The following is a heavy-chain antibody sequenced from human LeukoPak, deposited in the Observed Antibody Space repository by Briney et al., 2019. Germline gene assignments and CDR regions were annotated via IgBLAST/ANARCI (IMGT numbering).Heavy chain of an antibody. D-gene: IGHD1-1*01. V-gene: IGHV3-7*04. CDR1: GFTFSPHW. J-gene: IGHJ4*02. CDR2: IKEDGSAT. CDR3: ARDSPGYLAYDS. Sequence: GSLRPSCAAPGFTFSPHWMTWVRQAPGKGPEWVANIKEDGSATYYVDSLKGRFTISRDNAKKSLYLQMNSLRAEDTAVYYCARDSPGYLAYDSWGQGTLVTVSS.